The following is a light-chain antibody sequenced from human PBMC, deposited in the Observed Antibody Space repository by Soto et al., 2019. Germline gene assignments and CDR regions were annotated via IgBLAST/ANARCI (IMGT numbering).Light chain of an antibody. Sequence: QSALTQPPSASGSPGQSVTISCTGTSSDVGGYNYVSWYQQHPGKAPKLMIYEVSKRPSGVPDRFSGSKSGNTASLTVSGLQDEDEDDYCCSSYAGSNNLVFGGGTKLTVL. CDR1: SSDVGGYNY. CDR3: SSYAGSNNLV. CDR2: EVS. V-gene: IGLV2-8*01. J-gene: IGLJ2*01.